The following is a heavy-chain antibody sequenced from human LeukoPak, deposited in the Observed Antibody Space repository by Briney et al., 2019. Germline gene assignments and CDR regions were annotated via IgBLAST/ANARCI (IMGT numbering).Heavy chain of an antibody. Sequence: ASVKVSCKASGYTFTSYAMHWVRQAPGQRLEWMGWINAGNGNTKYSQKFQGRVTITRDTSASTAYMELSSLRSEDTAVYYCARGQDDYYDSSGSFDYWGQGTLVTVSS. V-gene: IGHV1-3*01. J-gene: IGHJ4*02. CDR1: GYTFTSYA. D-gene: IGHD3-22*01. CDR2: INAGNGNT. CDR3: ARGQDDYYDSSGSFDY.